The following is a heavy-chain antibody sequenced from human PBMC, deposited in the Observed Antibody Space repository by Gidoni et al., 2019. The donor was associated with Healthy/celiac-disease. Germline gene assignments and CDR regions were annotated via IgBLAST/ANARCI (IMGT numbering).Heavy chain of an antibody. CDR1: GYSFTSYW. Sequence: EVQLVQSGAEANKPGESLKISCKGSGYSFTSYWIGWVRQMPGKGLEWMGIIYPGDSDTRYSPSFQGQVTISADKSISTAYLQWSSLKASDTAMYYCARGYCSGGSCYEGGDYWGQGTLVTVSS. J-gene: IGHJ4*02. CDR2: IYPGDSDT. D-gene: IGHD2-15*01. V-gene: IGHV5-51*01. CDR3: ARGYCSGGSCYEGGDY.